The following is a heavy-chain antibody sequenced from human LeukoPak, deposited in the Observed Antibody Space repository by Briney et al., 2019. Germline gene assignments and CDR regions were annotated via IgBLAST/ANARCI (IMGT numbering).Heavy chain of an antibody. CDR3: ARDMVRGVIGY. J-gene: IGHJ4*02. V-gene: IGHV4-38-2*02. CDR1: GYSISSGYY. CDR2: IYHSGST. D-gene: IGHD3-10*01. Sequence: SSETLSLTCTVSGYSISSGYYWGWIRQPPGKGLEWIGSIYHSGSTYYNPSLKSRVTISVDTSKNQFSLKLSSMTAADTAVYYCARDMVRGVIGYWGQGTLVTVSS.